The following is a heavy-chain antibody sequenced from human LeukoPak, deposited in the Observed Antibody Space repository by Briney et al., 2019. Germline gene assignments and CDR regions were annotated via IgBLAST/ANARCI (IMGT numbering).Heavy chain of an antibody. V-gene: IGHV3-53*01. J-gene: IGHJ4*01. CDR1: GFTFSSYP. CDR2: IYSGGST. D-gene: IGHD6-13*01. CDR3: SRAATLAGPFDF. Sequence: GESLRLSCAASGFTFSSYPMSWVRQAPGKGLEWVSTIYSGGSTYYADSVKGRFTISRDNSQNTLYLQMNSLRAEDTAPYYCSRAATLAGPFDFWGQGTLVTVSA.